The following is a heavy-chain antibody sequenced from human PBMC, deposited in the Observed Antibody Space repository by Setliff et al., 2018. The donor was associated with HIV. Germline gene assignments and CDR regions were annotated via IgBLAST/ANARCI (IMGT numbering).Heavy chain of an antibody. V-gene: IGHV3-23*01. CDR1: GFTFSNAW. CDR3: AKDSRRGDAYNVGVFDF. Sequence: GGSLRLSCAASGFTFSNAWMGWVRQAPGKGLEWVSGISQSGDRIYYADSVKGRFNISRDNSKNTLYLRMDSLRAEDTAIYYCAKDSRRGDAYNVGVFDFWGQGTMVTVSS. D-gene: IGHD3-10*01. J-gene: IGHJ3*01. CDR2: ISQSGDRI.